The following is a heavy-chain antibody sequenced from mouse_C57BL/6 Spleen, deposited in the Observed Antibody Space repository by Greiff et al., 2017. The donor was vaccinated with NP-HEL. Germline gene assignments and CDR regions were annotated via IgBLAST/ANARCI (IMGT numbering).Heavy chain of an antibody. V-gene: IGHV1-50*01. Sequence: VQLQQPGAELVKPGASVKLSCKASGYTFTSYWMQWVKQRPGQGLEWIGEIDPSDSYTNYNQKFKGKATLTVDTSSSTAYMQLSSLTSEDSAVYYCARPGTEYWGQGTTLIVSS. CDR3: ARPGTEY. J-gene: IGHJ2*01. D-gene: IGHD4-1*01. CDR2: IDPSDSYT. CDR1: GYTFTSYW.